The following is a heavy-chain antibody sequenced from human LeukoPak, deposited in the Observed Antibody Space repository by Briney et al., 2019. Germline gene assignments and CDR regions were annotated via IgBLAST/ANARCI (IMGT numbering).Heavy chain of an antibody. V-gene: IGHV4-59*08. CDR1: GGSISSYY. CDR2: IYYSGST. CDR3: ARRQSNYDFWSGYYRGWFDP. Sequence: ETLSLTCTVSGGSISSYYWSWIRQPPGKGLEWIGYIYYSGSTNYNPSLKSRVTISVDTSKNQFSLKLSSVTAADTAVYYCARRQSNYDFWSGYYRGWFDPWGQGTLVTVSS. D-gene: IGHD3-3*01. J-gene: IGHJ5*02.